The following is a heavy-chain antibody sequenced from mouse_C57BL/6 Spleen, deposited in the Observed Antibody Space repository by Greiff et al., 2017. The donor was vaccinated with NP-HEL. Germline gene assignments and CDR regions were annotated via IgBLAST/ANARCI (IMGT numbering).Heavy chain of an antibody. Sequence: DVQLVESGPGLAKPSQTLSLTCSVTGYSITSDYWNWIRKFPGNKLEYMGYISYSGSSYYYPSLNSRISIITDTSKNQYYLQLNSVTTEDTATYYCARSTYYYGSRDAMDYWGQGTSVTVAS. J-gene: IGHJ4*01. CDR1: GYSITSDY. CDR2: ISYSGSS. V-gene: IGHV3-8*01. D-gene: IGHD1-1*01. CDR3: ARSTYYYGSRDAMDY.